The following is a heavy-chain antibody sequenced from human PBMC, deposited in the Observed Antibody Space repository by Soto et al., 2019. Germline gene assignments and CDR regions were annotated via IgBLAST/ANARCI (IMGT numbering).Heavy chain of an antibody. CDR1: GGSISSSSYY. Sequence: SETLSLTCTVSGGSISSSSYYWGWIRQPPGKGLGWIGSIYYSGSTYYNPSLKSRVTISVDTSKNQFSLKLSSVTAADTAVYYCARHYNWNDRSHWFDPWGQGTLVTVSS. CDR3: ARHYNWNDRSHWFDP. CDR2: IYYSGST. D-gene: IGHD1-20*01. J-gene: IGHJ5*02. V-gene: IGHV4-39*01.